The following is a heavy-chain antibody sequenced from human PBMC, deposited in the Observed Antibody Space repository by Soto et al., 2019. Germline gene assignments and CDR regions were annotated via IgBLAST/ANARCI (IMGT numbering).Heavy chain of an antibody. V-gene: IGHV4-39*01. J-gene: IGHJ5*02. Sequence: SETLSLTCSVSDDSINSDKYYWGWIRQPPGKGLEWIGSIYYRGNAYYNPSLQTRVTISLDKSRSQFSLKLNSVTAADTAVYYCARHVKYSSSWYWWFDPWGQGTLVTVSS. CDR2: IYYRGNA. CDR3: ARHVKYSSSWYWWFDP. CDR1: DDSINSDKYY. D-gene: IGHD6-13*01.